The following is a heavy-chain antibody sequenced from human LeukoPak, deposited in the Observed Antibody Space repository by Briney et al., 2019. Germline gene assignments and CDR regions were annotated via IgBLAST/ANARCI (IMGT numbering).Heavy chain of an antibody. V-gene: IGHV3-53*01. Sequence: PGVSLRLSCGASGFTVSSNYMNWVRQAPGKGLEGVSVIYSGGSTYYADSVKGRFTISRDNSKNTLYLQMNSLRAEDTAVYYCARESGDILTGYYRGYYFDYWGQGTLVTVSS. J-gene: IGHJ4*02. D-gene: IGHD3-9*01. CDR3: ARESGDILTGYYRGYYFDY. CDR2: IYSGGST. CDR1: GFTVSSNY.